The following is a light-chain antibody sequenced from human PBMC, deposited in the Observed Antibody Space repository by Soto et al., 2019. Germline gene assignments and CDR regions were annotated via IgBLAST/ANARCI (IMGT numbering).Light chain of an antibody. V-gene: IGLV1-44*01. CDR3: ATWDDSLNGWV. Sequence: QSVLTQPPSASGTPGQRVIISCSRSKSNIGDNPVNWFQQFPGTAPKLLIFSNDERPSGVPERFSGSKSGASASLAISGLQSDDEADYSCATWDDSLNGWVFGGGTKLTVL. CDR1: KSNIGDNP. J-gene: IGLJ3*02. CDR2: SND.